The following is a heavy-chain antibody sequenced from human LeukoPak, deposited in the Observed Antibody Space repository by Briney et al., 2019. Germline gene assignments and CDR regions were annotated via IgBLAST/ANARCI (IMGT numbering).Heavy chain of an antibody. CDR3: AKDIVDTAMVLDAFDI. CDR1: GFTFNYYG. CDR2: ISSSGDST. J-gene: IGHJ3*02. V-gene: IGHV3-23*01. D-gene: IGHD5-18*01. Sequence: GGSLRLSCAASGFTFNYYGMSWVRQAPGKGLEWVSAISSSGDSTYYADSVKGRFTISRDNSKNTLYLQMNSLRAEDTAVYYCAKDIVDTAMVLDAFDIWGQGTMVTVSS.